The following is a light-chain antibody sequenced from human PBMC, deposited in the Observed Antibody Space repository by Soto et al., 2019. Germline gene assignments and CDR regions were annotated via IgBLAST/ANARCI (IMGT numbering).Light chain of an antibody. CDR2: YDS. CDR1: NIGSKR. Sequence: SYELTQPPSVSVAPEKTARLACGGDNIGSKRVHWYRQKPGQAPVLVIYYDSDRPSGIPERFSGSNSGNTATLTINRVEAGDEADYYCQVWDITTDHYVFGTGTKLTVL. J-gene: IGLJ1*01. CDR3: QVWDITTDHYV. V-gene: IGLV3-21*04.